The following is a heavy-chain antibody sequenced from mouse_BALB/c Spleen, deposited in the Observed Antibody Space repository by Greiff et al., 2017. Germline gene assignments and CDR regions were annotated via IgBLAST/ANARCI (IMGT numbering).Heavy chain of an antibody. V-gene: IGHV14-4*02. CDR1: GFNIKDYY. J-gene: IGHJ4*01. CDR3: NARGNYVGAMDY. Sequence: EVKLQESGAELVRSGASVKLSCTASGFNIKDYYMHWVKQRPEQGLEWIGWIDPENGDTEYAPKFQGKATMTADTSSNTAYLQLSSLTSEDTAVYYCNARGNYVGAMDYWGQGTSVTVSS. D-gene: IGHD2-1*01. CDR2: IDPENGDT.